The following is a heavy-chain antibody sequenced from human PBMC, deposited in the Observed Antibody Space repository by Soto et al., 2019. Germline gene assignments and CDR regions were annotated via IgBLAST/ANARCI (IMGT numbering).Heavy chain of an antibody. J-gene: IGHJ2*01. CDR3: TRDPEGGDWYFDL. V-gene: IGHV3-49*03. D-gene: IGHD3-16*01. CDR2: IRSKAYGGTT. Sequence: GGSLRLSCTASGFTFGDYAMSWFRQAPGKGLEWVGFIRSKAYGGTTEYAASVKGRFTISRDDSKSIAYLQMNSLKTEDTAVYYCTRDPEGGDWYFDLWGRGTLVTVSS. CDR1: GFTFGDYA.